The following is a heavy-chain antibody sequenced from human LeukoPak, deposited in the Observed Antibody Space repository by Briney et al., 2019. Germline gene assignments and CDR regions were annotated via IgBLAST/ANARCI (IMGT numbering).Heavy chain of an antibody. Sequence: SVKVSCKACGGTFSSYAISWVRQAPGQGLEWMGRIIPIFGTANYAQKFQGRVTITTDESTSTAYMELNRLRSEDTAVYYCASGASGGSWFPFDYWGQGTLVTVSS. J-gene: IGHJ4*02. CDR2: IIPIFGTA. D-gene: IGHD6-13*01. CDR3: ASGASGGSWFPFDY. CDR1: GGTFSSYA. V-gene: IGHV1-69*05.